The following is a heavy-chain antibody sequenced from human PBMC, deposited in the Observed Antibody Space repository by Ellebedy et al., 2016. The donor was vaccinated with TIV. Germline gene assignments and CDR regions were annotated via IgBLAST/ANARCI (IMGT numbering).Heavy chain of an antibody. CDR2: ISYDGSKK. J-gene: IGHJ4*02. CDR3: AKDKWLGELLAQYAEY. V-gene: IGHV3-30*18. D-gene: IGHD3-10*01. CDR1: GFTFSRYG. Sequence: PGGSLRLSCAASGFTFSRYGMYWVRQAPGKGLEWVTIISYDGSKKYYAESVKGRFTISRDNSKNTLYLQMNSLRAEDTAVYYCAKDKWLGELLAQYAEYWGQGTLVTVSS.